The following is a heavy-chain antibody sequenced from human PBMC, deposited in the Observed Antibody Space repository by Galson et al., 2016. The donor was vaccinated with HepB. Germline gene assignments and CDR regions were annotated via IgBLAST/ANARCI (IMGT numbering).Heavy chain of an antibody. D-gene: IGHD3-10*01. Sequence: SLRLSCAASGFTFSDTAMHWVRQAPGKGLEWVANIKQDGSEEYYVDSVKGRFTISRDNAKNSMYLQMNSLRAEDTAVYYCARKGGIYSPWGYWGQGTLVTVSS. CDR3: ARKGGIYSPWGY. V-gene: IGHV3-7*05. CDR1: GFTFSDTA. CDR2: IKQDGSEE. J-gene: IGHJ4*02.